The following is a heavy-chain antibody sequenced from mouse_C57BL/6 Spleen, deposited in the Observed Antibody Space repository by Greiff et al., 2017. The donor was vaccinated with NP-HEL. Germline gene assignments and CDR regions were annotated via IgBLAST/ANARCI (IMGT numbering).Heavy chain of an antibody. Sequence: VKLVESGAELVRPGASVTLSCKASGYTFTDYEMHWVKQTPVHGLEWIGAIDPETGGTAYNQKFKGKAILTADKSSSTAYMELRSLTSEDSAVYYCTMAPAWFAYWGQGTLVTVSA. CDR1: GYTFTDYE. V-gene: IGHV1-15*01. J-gene: IGHJ3*01. CDR2: IDPETGGT. CDR3: TMAPAWFAY. D-gene: IGHD1-1*02.